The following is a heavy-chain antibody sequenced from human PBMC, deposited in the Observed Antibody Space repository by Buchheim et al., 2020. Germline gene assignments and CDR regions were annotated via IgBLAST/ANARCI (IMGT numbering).Heavy chain of an antibody. V-gene: IGHV3-30-3*01. J-gene: IGHJ2*01. CDR1: GFTFSSYA. CDR2: ISYDGSNK. CDR3: ARVRVVVVIIYWYFDL. D-gene: IGHD3-22*01. Sequence: QVQLVESGGGVVQPGRSLRLSCAASGFTFSSYAMHWVRQAPGKGLEWVAVISYDGSNKYYADSVKGRFTISRDNSKNTLYLQMNSLRAEDTAVYYCARVRVVVVIIYWYFDLWGRGTL.